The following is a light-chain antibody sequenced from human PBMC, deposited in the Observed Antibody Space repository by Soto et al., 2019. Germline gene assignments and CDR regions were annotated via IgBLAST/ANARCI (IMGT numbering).Light chain of an antibody. Sequence: VFTQSPVTLSLSPGERATLSCRASQSVNNNYLAWYQQKPGQSPRLLIYGASIRATAIPDRFSGSGSGTDFTLTISRLEPEDSAVYYCQQHSRSITFGGGTKVDI. CDR1: QSVNNNY. CDR2: GAS. CDR3: QQHSRSIT. V-gene: IGKV3-20*01. J-gene: IGKJ4*01.